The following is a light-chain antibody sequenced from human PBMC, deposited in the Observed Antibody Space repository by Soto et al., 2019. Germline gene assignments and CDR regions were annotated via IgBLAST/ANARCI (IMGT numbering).Light chain of an antibody. CDR3: RSYTSSSTRV. V-gene: IGLV2-14*01. Sequence: QSVLTQPASVSGSPGQTITISCTGTSSDVGGYNYVSWYQQHPGKAPKLMIYDVRNRPSGVSNRFSGSKSGNTASLTISGLQAEDEADYYCRSYTSSSTRVFGTGTKLTVL. CDR1: SSDVGGYNY. J-gene: IGLJ1*01. CDR2: DVR.